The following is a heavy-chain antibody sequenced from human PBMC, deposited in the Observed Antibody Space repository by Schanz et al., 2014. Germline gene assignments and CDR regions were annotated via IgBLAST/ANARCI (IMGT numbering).Heavy chain of an antibody. CDR2: INPGVGNT. V-gene: IGHV1-46*03. CDR1: GYTFTSYY. J-gene: IGHJ3*02. CDR3: ARGPSTGAFDI. Sequence: QVQLVQSGAEVKKPGASVKVSCEASGYTFTSYYIHWFRQAPGQGLEWMGLINPGVGNTNYAQKFRGRVTMTRDTSTSTVYMELSSLRSEDTAVYFCARGPSTGAFDIWGQGTMVTVSS.